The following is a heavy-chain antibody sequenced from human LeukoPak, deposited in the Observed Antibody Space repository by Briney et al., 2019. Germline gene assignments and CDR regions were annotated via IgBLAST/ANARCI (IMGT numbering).Heavy chain of an antibody. D-gene: IGHD3-10*01. J-gene: IGHJ5*02. Sequence: ASVKVSCKASGYILTSYYMHWVRQAPGQGLEWMGIINPSGGSTSYAQKFQGRVTMTRDTSTSTVYMELSSLRSEDTAVYYCARPYYYGSGSTNWFDPWGQGTLVTVSS. CDR2: INPSGGST. CDR3: ARPYYYGSGSTNWFDP. CDR1: GYILTSYY. V-gene: IGHV1-46*03.